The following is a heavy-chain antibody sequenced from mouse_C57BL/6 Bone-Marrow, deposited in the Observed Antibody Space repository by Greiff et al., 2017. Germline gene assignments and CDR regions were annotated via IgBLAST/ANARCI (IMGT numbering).Heavy chain of an antibody. CDR2: IHPSDSDT. V-gene: IGHV1-74*01. Sequence: QVQLKQSGAELVKPGASVKVSCKASGYTFTSYWMHWVKQRPGQGLEWIGRIHPSDSDTNYNQKFKGKATLTVDKSSSTAYMQLSSLTSEDSAVYYCAMGWSGNLFAYWGQGTLVTVSA. D-gene: IGHD2-1*01. CDR1: GYTFTSYW. CDR3: AMGWSGNLFAY. J-gene: IGHJ3*01.